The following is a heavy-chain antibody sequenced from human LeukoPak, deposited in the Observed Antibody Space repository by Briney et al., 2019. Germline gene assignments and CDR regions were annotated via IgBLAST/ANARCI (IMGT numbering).Heavy chain of an antibody. J-gene: IGHJ5*02. CDR1: GGSISSYY. CDR3: ARARLTGYNINWFDP. Sequence: SETLSLTCTVSGGSISSYYWSWIRQPPGKGLEWIGYIYYSGSTNYNPSLKSRVTISVDTSKNQFSLELSSVTAADTAVYYCARARLTGYNINWFDPWGQGTLVTVSS. CDR2: IYYSGST. V-gene: IGHV4-59*01. D-gene: IGHD3-9*01.